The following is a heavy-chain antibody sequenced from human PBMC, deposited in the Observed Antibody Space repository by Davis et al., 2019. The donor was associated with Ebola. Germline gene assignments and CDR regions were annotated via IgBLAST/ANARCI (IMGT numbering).Heavy chain of an antibody. J-gene: IGHJ6*02. D-gene: IGHD3-3*01. CDR2: INPSGGST. CDR3: ARDAVTIFGVVMYGMDV. CDR1: GGTFSSYA. V-gene: IGHV1-46*01. Sequence: AASVKVSCKASGGTFSSYAISWVRQAPGQGLEWMGIINPSGGSTSYAQKFQGRVTMTTDTSTSTAYMELRSLRSDDTAVYYCARDAVTIFGVVMYGMDVWGQGTTVTVSS.